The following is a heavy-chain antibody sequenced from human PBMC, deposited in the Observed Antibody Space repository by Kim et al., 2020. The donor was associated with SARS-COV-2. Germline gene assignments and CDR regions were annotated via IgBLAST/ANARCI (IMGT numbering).Heavy chain of an antibody. CDR3: AKDVNDILTGYYLSRTPSKGGY. CDR2: ISGSGGST. CDR1: GFTFSSYA. Sequence: GGSLRLSCAASGFTFSSYAMSWIRQAPGKGLEWVSAISGSGGSTYYADSVKGRFTISRDNSKNTLYLQMNSLRAEDTAVYYCAKDVNDILTGYYLSRTPSKGGYWGQGTLVTVSS. D-gene: IGHD3-9*01. V-gene: IGHV3-23*01. J-gene: IGHJ4*02.